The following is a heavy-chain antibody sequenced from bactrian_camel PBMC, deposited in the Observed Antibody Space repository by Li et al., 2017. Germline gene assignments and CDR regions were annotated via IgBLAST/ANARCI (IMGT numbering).Heavy chain of an antibody. CDR2: IRSDGHT. J-gene: IGHJ4*01. CDR3: AADSPTARADVRTLYDMY. Sequence: QLVESGGGSVQPGGSLRLSCTGSGSDTSMSWYRQAPGNECDLVSAIRSDGHTFYADSVKGRFTVSKASAKDTLYLQMNNLKPEDTGVYYCAADSPTARADVRTLYDMYLGQGTQVTVS. V-gene: IGHV3S53*01. D-gene: IGHD5*01. CDR1: GSDTS.